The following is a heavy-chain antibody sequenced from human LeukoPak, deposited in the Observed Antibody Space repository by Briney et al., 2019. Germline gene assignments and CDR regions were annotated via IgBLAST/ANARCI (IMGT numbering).Heavy chain of an antibody. D-gene: IGHD5-18*01. Sequence: GGSLRLSCAASGFTFSSYGMHWVRQAPGKGLEWVSSIRGGGANPHYADSVKGRFTISRDNSKNTLYMEMNSLRAEDTAVYYCAKCSYTYGNDAYDIWGQGTMVTVSS. V-gene: IGHV3-23*01. CDR3: AKCSYTYGNDAYDI. CDR2: IRGGGANP. J-gene: IGHJ3*02. CDR1: GFTFSSYG.